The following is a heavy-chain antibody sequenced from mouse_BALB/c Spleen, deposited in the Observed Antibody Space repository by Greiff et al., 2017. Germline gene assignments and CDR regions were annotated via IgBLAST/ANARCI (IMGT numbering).Heavy chain of an antibody. CDR1: GFTFSDYY. J-gene: IGHJ4*01. Sequence: EVKVVESGGGLVKPGGSLKLSCAASGFTFSDYYMYWVRQTPEKRLEWVATISDGGSYTYYPDSVKGRFTISRDNAKNNLYLQMSSLKSEDTAMYYCAREGQGYAMDYWGQGTSVTVSS. V-gene: IGHV5-4*02. CDR3: AREGQGYAMDY. CDR2: ISDGGSYT.